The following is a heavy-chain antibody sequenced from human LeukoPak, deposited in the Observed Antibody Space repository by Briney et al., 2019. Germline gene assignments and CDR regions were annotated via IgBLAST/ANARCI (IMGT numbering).Heavy chain of an antibody. CDR2: IYPGDSDT. J-gene: IGHJ3*02. CDR3: ARHFRPAVLRYFDWLLGNDAFDI. D-gene: IGHD3-9*01. Sequence: GESLKISCKGSGYSFTSYWIGWVRQMPGKGLEWMGIIYPGDSDTRYSPPFQGQVTISADKSISTAYLQWSSLKASDTAMYYCARHFRPAVLRYFDWLLGNDAFDIWGQGTMVTVSS. CDR1: GYSFTSYW. V-gene: IGHV5-51*01.